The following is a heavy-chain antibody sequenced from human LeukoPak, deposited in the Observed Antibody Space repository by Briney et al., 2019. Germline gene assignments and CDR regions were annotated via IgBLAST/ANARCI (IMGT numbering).Heavy chain of an antibody. V-gene: IGHV3-7*01. CDR3: ARHLSGITGYTYGRGIDY. CDR2: IKKDGSEK. D-gene: IGHD5-18*01. J-gene: IGHJ4*02. Sequence: GGSLRLSCAASGFTFSSYWMSWVRQAPGKGLECVANIKKDGSEKYYVDSVRGRFTISRDNAKKSLYLQMNSLGAEDTAVYYCARHLSGITGYTYGRGIDYWGQGTLLTVSS. CDR1: GFTFSSYW.